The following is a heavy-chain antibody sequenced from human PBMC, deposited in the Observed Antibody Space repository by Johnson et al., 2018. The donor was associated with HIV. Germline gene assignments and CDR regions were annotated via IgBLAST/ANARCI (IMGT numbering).Heavy chain of an antibody. D-gene: IGHD7-27*01. CDR2: VSSDGSNK. Sequence: QVQLVESGGGVVQPGRSLRLSCAASGFSFSNYAMDWVRQAPGKGLEWVAVVSSDGSNKNYAESVKGRCTSSRETSKSTLYLQIHSLKTEDTAVYYCTTALTGDAFNIWGQGTLVTVSS. CDR1: GFSFSNYA. V-gene: IGHV3-30*03. J-gene: IGHJ3*02. CDR3: TTALTGDAFNI.